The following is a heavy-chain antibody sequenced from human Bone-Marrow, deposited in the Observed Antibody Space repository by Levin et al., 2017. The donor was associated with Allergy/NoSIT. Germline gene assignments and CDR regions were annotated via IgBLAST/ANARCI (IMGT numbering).Heavy chain of an antibody. CDR1: GFTFSNHG. CDR2: IVESGGSV. Sequence: GGSLRLSCVASGFTFSNHGMTWVRQLPGKGLEWVAGIVESGGSVFYADSVTGRFTISRDNSKNKLYLQLNSLRVDDTAIHYCARDIKGPLRYDSWGQGTLVTVSS. J-gene: IGHJ5*01. CDR3: ARDIKGPLRYDS. V-gene: IGHV3-23*01.